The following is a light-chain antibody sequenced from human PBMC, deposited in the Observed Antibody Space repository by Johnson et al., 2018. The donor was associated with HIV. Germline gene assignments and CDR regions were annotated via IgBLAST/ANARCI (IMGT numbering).Light chain of an antibody. V-gene: IGLV1-51*02. CDR3: ATWDSSLTTGGV. Sequence: QSVLTQPPSVSAAPGQKVTISCSGSSSNIGNNYVSWYQQFPGTAPKLLIYETNKRPSGIPDRFSGSKSGTSATLGITGLQTGDEADYYCATWDSSLTTGGVFGSGTKVTVL. CDR2: ETN. CDR1: SSNIGNNY. J-gene: IGLJ1*01.